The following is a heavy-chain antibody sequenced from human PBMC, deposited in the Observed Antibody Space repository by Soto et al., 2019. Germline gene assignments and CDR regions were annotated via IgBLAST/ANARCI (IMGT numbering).Heavy chain of an antibody. CDR3: ARQLYCSSTSCYGGHYYYYYGMDV. CDR1: GYSFSSYW. Sequence: PGESLKISCKGSGYSFSSYWIGWVRQMPGKGLEWMGIIYPGDSDTRYSPSFQGRVTISADKSISTAYLQWSSLKASDTAMYYCARQLYCSSTSCYGGHYYYYYGMDVWGQGTTVTVSS. D-gene: IGHD2-2*01. J-gene: IGHJ6*02. V-gene: IGHV5-51*01. CDR2: IYPGDSDT.